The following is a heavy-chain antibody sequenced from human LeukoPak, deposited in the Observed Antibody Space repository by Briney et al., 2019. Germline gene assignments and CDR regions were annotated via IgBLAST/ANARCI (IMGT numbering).Heavy chain of an antibody. CDR1: GFTFSSYG. J-gene: IGHJ4*02. Sequence: EGSLRLSCAASGFTFSSYGMNWVRQAPGKGLEWVSSITSSGSYIYYADSVKGRFTISRDNAKNSLYLQMNSLRAEDTAVYYCARKNYDILTGYNPRFDYWGQGTLVTVSS. V-gene: IGHV3-21*01. CDR3: ARKNYDILTGYNPRFDY. D-gene: IGHD3-9*01. CDR2: ITSSGSYI.